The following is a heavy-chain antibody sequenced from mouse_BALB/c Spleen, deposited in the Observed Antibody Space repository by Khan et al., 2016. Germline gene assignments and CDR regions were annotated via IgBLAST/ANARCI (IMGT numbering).Heavy chain of an antibody. J-gene: IGHJ2*01. CDR1: GFSLSTSGMG. CDR3: ARIYYYGSSYFDY. CDR2: IWWDDDK. D-gene: IGHD1-1*01. V-gene: IGHV8-8*01. Sequence: QVTLKESGPGILQPSQTLSLTCSFSGFSLSTSGMGVGWIRQPSGKGLEWPAHIWWDDDKRYNPALKSRLTISKDTSSNQVFLKIASVDTADTATYYCARIYYYGSSYFDYWGQGTTLTVSS.